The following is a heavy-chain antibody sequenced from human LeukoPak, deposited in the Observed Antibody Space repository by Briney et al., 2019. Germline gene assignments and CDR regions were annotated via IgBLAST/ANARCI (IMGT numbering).Heavy chain of an antibody. CDR2: IYSGGST. J-gene: IGHJ4*02. CDR1: GFTVSTNY. V-gene: IGHV3-66*01. CDR3: ARDRGYSGYDVFDY. D-gene: IGHD5-12*01. Sequence: GGSLRLSCAASGFTVSTNYMSWVRQAPGKGLEWVSVIYSGGSTYYTDSVKGRFTISRDNSKNTLYLQMNSLRAEDTAVYYCARDRGYSGYDVFDYWGQGTLVTVSS.